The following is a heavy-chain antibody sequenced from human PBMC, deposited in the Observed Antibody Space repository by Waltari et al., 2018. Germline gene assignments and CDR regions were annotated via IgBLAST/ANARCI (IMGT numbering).Heavy chain of an antibody. J-gene: IGHJ4*02. CDR2: IYYSGRT. Sequence: QLQLQESGPGLVKPSETLSLTCTVSGGSISSSSYYWGWIRQPPGKGLEWIGSIYYSGRTYDNPSRKSRVTISVDTSKNQFSLKLSSVTAADTAVYYCASPVGAMVDYWGQGTLVTVSS. CDR1: GGSISSSSYY. V-gene: IGHV4-39*01. D-gene: IGHD1-26*01. CDR3: ASPVGAMVDY.